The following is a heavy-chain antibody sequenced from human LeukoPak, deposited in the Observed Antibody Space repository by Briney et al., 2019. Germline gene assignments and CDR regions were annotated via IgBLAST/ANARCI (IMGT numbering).Heavy chain of an antibody. CDR2: IKSKTDGGTT. D-gene: IGHD3-3*01. V-gene: IGHV3-15*01. CDR3: TTPPYDFWSGYYTGDAFDI. J-gene: IGHJ3*02. CDR1: GFTFSNAW. Sequence: PGGSLRLSCAASGFTFSNAWMSWVRQAPGKGLEWVGRIKSKTDGGTTDYAAPVKGRFTISRDDSKNTLYLQMNSLKTEDTAVYYCTTPPYDFWSGYYTGDAFDIWGQGTMVTVSS.